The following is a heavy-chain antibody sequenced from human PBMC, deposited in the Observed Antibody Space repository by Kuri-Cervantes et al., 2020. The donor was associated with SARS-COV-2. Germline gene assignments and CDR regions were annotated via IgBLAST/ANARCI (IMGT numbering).Heavy chain of an antibody. V-gene: IGHV3-20*04. D-gene: IGHD6-19*01. CDR2: INWNGGST. CDR3: ARGGYSSGWFAYYFDY. Sequence: GESLKISCAASGFTFDDYGMSWVRQAPGKGLEWVSGINWNGGSTGYADFVKGRLTITRDNAKNSLYLQMNSLRAEDTALYYCARGGYSSGWFAYYFDYWGQGTLVTVSS. CDR1: GFTFDDYG. J-gene: IGHJ4*02.